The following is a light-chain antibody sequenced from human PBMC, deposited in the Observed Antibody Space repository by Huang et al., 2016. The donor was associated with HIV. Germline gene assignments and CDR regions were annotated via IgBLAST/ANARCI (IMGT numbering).Light chain of an antibody. CDR1: QSVLYSLSKKNY. V-gene: IGKV4-1*01. Sequence: DIVMTQSPDSLAVSPGERATINCKSSQSVLYSLSKKNYLAWCQQKPGRPPKLLIYWSTTRESWVPDRFSGSGSGTDFTLTINSLQAEDVAVYFCLQYYSVPQTFGHGTKVEI. CDR3: LQYYSVPQT. CDR2: WST. J-gene: IGKJ1*01.